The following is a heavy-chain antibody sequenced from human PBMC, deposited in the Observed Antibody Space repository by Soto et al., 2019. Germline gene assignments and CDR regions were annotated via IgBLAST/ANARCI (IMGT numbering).Heavy chain of an antibody. CDR3: ARGIAGPASEYNWFDP. V-gene: IGHV1-69*13. CDR1: GGTFSSYA. CDR2: IIPIFGTA. D-gene: IGHD6-13*01. Sequence: ASVKVSCKASGGTFSSYAISWVRQAPGQGLEWMGGIIPIFGTANYAQKFQGRVTITADESTSTAYMELSSLRSEDTAVYYCARGIAGPASEYNWFDPWGQGTLVTVSS. J-gene: IGHJ5*02.